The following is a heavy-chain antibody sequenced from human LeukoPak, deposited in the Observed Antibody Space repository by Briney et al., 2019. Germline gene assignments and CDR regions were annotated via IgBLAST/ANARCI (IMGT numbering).Heavy chain of an antibody. CDR2: IYYSGST. J-gene: IGHJ4*02. V-gene: IGHV4-39*07. D-gene: IGHD1-26*01. CDR3: ARESTIVGATTVFDY. CDR1: GGSISSSSYY. Sequence: SETLSLTCTVSGGSISSSSYYWGWFRQPPGKGLEWIGSIYYSGSTNYNPSLKSRVTISVDTSKNQFSLKLSSVTAADTAVYYCARESTIVGATTVFDYWGQGTLSPSPQ.